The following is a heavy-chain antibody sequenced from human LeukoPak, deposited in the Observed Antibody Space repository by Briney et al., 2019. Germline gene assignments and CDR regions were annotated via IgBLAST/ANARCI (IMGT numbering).Heavy chain of an antibody. CDR1: GFTFRSYS. Sequence: GWSLSLSYAPSGFTFRSYSMNWVRQAPGKGLEWVSSISSSSSYIYYADSVKGRFTISRDNAKNSLYLQMNSLSAEDTAVYYCARGPPLDPWGQGTLVTVSS. CDR2: ISSSSSYI. J-gene: IGHJ5*02. V-gene: IGHV3-21*01. CDR3: ARGPPLDP.